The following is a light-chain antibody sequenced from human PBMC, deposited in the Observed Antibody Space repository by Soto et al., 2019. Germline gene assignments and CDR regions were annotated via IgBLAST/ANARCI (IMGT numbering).Light chain of an antibody. CDR2: EVR. Sequence: QSVLTQPASVSGSPGQSITISCAGTMRDVGAYNLVSWYQQHPGRAPQLIIYEVRNRPSGISFRFSGSKSGNTASLTISGLQAEDEADDYCSSYTSKSSLIFGGGTQLTVL. CDR3: SSYTSKSSLI. CDR1: MRDVGAYNL. V-gene: IGLV2-14*01. J-gene: IGLJ2*01.